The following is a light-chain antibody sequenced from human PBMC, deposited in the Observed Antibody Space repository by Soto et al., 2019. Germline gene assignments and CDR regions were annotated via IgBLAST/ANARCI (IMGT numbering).Light chain of an antibody. J-gene: IGLJ1*01. CDR2: LGD. Sequence: QSVLTQAPSASGAPGQRVTISCSGGRSNIGRNSANWYQQLPGTAPKLLIYLGDQRASGVSDRFSGSKSGTSASLAINGLRSDDEADYYCAAWDDNLNAYVFGSGTKLTVL. CDR3: AAWDDNLNAYV. V-gene: IGLV1-44*01. CDR1: RSNIGRNS.